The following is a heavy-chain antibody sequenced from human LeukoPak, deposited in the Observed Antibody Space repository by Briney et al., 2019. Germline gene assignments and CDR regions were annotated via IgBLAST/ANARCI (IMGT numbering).Heavy chain of an antibody. D-gene: IGHD5-12*01. CDR1: EFTFSNAW. J-gene: IGHJ4*02. Sequence: PGGSLRLSCAASEFTFSNAWMSWVRQAPGKGLEWVGRIKSKTDGGTTDYAAPVKGRFTISRDDSKTTLYLQMNSLKTEDTAVYYCTRYTGYDAFDYWGQGALVTVSS. V-gene: IGHV3-15*01. CDR3: TRYTGYDAFDY. CDR2: IKSKTDGGTT.